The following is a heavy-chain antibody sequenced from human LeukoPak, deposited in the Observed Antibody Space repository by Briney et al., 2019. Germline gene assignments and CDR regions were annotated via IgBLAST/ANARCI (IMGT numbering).Heavy chain of an antibody. CDR3: ARGGPFTGTISTPRASDY. J-gene: IGHJ4*02. CDR2: IYSGGSP. Sequence: GGSLRLPCAASGFTVSSTYMSWVRQAPGKGLQWVSGIYSGGSPYYADSVKGRFTISRDSSKNTVYLQMNSLRAEDTAVYHCARGGPFTGTISTPRASDYWGQGILVTVSS. D-gene: IGHD1-7*01. V-gene: IGHV3-66*01. CDR1: GFTVSSTY.